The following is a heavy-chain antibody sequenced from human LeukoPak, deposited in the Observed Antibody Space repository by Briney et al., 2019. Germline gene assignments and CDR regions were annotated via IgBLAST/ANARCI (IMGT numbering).Heavy chain of an antibody. CDR3: ARDSLGSSSWPTIDH. CDR1: GGSISSYY. V-gene: IGHV4-59*01. CDR2: IYYSGST. D-gene: IGHD6-13*01. Sequence: SETLSLTCTVSGGSISSYYWSWIRQPPGKGLEWIGYIYYSGSTNYNPSLKSRVTISVDTSKNQFSLKLSSVTAADTAVYYCARDSLGSSSWPTIDHWGQGTLVTVSS. J-gene: IGHJ4*02.